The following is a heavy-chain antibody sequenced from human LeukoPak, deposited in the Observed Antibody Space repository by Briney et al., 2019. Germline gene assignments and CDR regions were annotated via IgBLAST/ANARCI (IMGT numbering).Heavy chain of an antibody. V-gene: IGHV3-23*01. D-gene: IGHD2-21*01. Sequence: GGSLRLSCAASGFTFSNYAMSWVRQAPGKGLEGVSSLSDNGGRPHYADSVKGRFTISRDNSKNTLHLHMNSLRVEDTAVYYCAKDPETYSSRWFDSWGQGTLVTVSS. J-gene: IGHJ5*01. CDR1: GFTFSNYA. CDR2: LSDNGGRP. CDR3: AKDPETYSSRWFDS.